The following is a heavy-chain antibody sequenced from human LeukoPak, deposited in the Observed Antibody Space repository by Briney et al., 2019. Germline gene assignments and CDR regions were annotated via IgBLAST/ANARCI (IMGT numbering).Heavy chain of an antibody. CDR1: GFTFSSYA. J-gene: IGHJ5*02. D-gene: IGHD3-22*01. CDR2: ISYDGSNK. Sequence: GGSLRLSCAASGFTFSSYAMHWVRQAPGKGLEWVAVISYDGSNKYYADSVKGRFTISRDNSKNTLYLQMNSLRAEDTAVYYCARDGSYDRSGYYWGPFDPWGQGTLVTVSS. CDR3: ARDGSYDRSGYYWGPFDP. V-gene: IGHV3-30-3*01.